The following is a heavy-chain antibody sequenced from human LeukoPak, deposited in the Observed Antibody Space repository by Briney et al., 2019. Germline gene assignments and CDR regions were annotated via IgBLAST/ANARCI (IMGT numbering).Heavy chain of an antibody. D-gene: IGHD2-15*01. CDR2: GYYTGIT. CDR3: ARHRGGGSWENWFDP. Sequence: PSETLSLTCTVSGGSPSSYYWSWIRQPPGKGLEWIGYGYYTGITNYNPSLKSRVTTSVDTSKSQFSLKLSSVTAADTAVYYCARHRGGGSWENWFDPWGQGTLVTVSS. V-gene: IGHV4-59*08. J-gene: IGHJ5*02. CDR1: GGSPSSYY.